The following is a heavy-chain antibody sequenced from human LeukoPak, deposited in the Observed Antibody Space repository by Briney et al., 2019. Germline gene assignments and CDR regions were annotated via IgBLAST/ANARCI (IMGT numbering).Heavy chain of an antibody. V-gene: IGHV4-59*08. Sequence: PSETLSLTCSVSGGSVSSYYWSWIRQPPGKGLEWIGYVYYTGSTNYNPSLKSRVTMFEDKSKNQFSLRLYSVTVADTAVYYCARVLYGSGTYYFDYWGQGTLVTVSS. CDR3: ARVLYGSGTYYFDY. CDR2: VYYTGST. J-gene: IGHJ4*02. D-gene: IGHD3-10*01. CDR1: GGSVSSYY.